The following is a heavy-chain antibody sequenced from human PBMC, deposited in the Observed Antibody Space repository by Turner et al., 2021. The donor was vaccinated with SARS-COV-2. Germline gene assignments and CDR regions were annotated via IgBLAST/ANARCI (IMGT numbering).Heavy chain of an antibody. Sequence: QVLLQASGPGLVKPSETLSLTCTVSGASISSYYWAWIRQPPGKRLEWIGYIYYRGSTNYNPSLKSRATISVDTSKNQFSLKLTSVTAADTAVYFCARELTNNWFDPWGQGTLVTVSS. CDR2: IYYRGST. D-gene: IGHD3-10*01. V-gene: IGHV4-59*01. CDR1: GASISSYY. CDR3: ARELTNNWFDP. J-gene: IGHJ5*02.